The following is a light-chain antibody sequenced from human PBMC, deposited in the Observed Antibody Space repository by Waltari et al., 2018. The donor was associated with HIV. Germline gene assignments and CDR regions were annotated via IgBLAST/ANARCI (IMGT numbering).Light chain of an antibody. CDR2: KAS. J-gene: IGKJ5*01. V-gene: IGKV1-5*03. Sequence: DIHTTQFPSTLSAFLGDRVTITCRASQSVGSWLAWYQHKTGKAPKLLIHKASVLESGVSSRFSGSGSETEFTLIIDSLEPDDFATYYCQQYNTDPSFGQGTRLEMK. CDR3: QQYNTDPS. CDR1: QSVGSW.